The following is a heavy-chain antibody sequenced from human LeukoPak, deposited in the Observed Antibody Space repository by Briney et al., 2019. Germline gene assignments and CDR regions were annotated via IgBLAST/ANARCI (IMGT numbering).Heavy chain of an antibody. CDR1: GFSFSSYA. D-gene: IGHD3-10*01. CDR3: ARVLTRGSHYNPTYFDY. CDR2: ISYDGYNT. V-gene: IGHV3-30-3*01. J-gene: IGHJ4*02. Sequence: PGRSLRLSCAVSGFSFSSYAMHWVRQAPGKGVEWVAVISYDGYNTYYADSVKGRFTISRDNFKNTLYLQMNSLRVEDTAVYYCARVLTRGSHYNPTYFDYWGQGTLVTVSS.